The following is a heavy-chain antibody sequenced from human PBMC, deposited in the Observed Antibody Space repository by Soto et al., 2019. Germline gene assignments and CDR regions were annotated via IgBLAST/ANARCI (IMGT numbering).Heavy chain of an antibody. CDR2: VSAYTAKT. D-gene: IGHD2-2*01. J-gene: IGHJ5*02. CDR3: ARGPRYCSTTSCFSGVTWFDP. Sequence: QVQLVQSEAEVKKPGASVKVSCKASDYTFTSYGVTWVRQAPGQGLECMGWVSAYTAKTNYAQKLQGRVTMTTDTSTRTAYMELRSLRSDDTAVYYCARGPRYCSTTSCFSGVTWFDPWGQGTLVTVSS. CDR1: DYTFTSYG. V-gene: IGHV1-18*01.